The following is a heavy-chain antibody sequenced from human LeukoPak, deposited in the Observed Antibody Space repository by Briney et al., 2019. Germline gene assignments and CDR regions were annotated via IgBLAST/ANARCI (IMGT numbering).Heavy chain of an antibody. V-gene: IGHV4-59*01. CDR3: ASRSFGGALEAGLDAFDI. Sequence: PSETLSLTCTVSGGSISSYYWSWIRQPPGKGLEWIGYIYYSGSTNYNPSLKSRVTISVDTSKNQFSLKLSSVTAADTAVYYCASRSFGGALEAGLDAFDIWGQGTMVTVSS. CDR2: IYYSGST. J-gene: IGHJ3*02. D-gene: IGHD3-10*01. CDR1: GGSISSYY.